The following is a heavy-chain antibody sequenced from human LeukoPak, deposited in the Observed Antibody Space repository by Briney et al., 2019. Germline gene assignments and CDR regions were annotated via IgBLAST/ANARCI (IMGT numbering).Heavy chain of an antibody. V-gene: IGHV1-18*01. Sequence: ASVKVSCKASGYTFTSYGISWVRQAPGQGLEWMGWTSAYNGNTNYAQKLQGRVTMTTDTSTSTAYMELRSLRSDDTAVYYCARDDSSGYSFDYWGQGTLVTVSS. J-gene: IGHJ4*02. CDR2: TSAYNGNT. CDR1: GYTFTSYG. CDR3: ARDDSSGYSFDY. D-gene: IGHD3-22*01.